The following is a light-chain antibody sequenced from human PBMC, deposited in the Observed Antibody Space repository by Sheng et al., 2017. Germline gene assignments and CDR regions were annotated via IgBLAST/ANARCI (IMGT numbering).Light chain of an antibody. CDR1: QSVSSN. J-gene: IGKJ3*01. CDR3: QQRGNWPPRT. CDR2: GAS. Sequence: EIVMTQSPVTLSVSPGERATLSCRASQSVSSNLAWYQQKPGQAPRLLIYGASYRATGIPARFSGSGYGTHFTLTITNLEPEDFAVYYCQQRGNWPPRTFGPGTKLDFK. V-gene: IGKV3-11*01.